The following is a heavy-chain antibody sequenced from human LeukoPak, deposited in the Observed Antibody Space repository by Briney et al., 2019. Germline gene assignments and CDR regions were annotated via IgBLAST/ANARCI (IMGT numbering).Heavy chain of an antibody. Sequence: GGSLRLSCAASGFTFSSYGKHWVRQAPGKGLEWVAFIRYDGSNKYYADSVKGRFTISRDNSKNTLYLQMNSLRAEDTAVYYCAKGRDDFWSGYYSFDYWGQGTLVTVSS. V-gene: IGHV3-30*02. CDR3: AKGRDDFWSGYYSFDY. J-gene: IGHJ4*02. D-gene: IGHD3-3*01. CDR1: GFTFSSYG. CDR2: IRYDGSNK.